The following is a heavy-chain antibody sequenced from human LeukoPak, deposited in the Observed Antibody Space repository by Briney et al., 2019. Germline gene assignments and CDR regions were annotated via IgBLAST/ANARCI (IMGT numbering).Heavy chain of an antibody. J-gene: IGHJ5*02. D-gene: IGHD2-2*01. CDR1: GYTFTSYY. Sequence: ASVKVSCKASGYTFTSYYMHWVRQAPGQGLEWMGIINPSGGSTSYAQKFQGRVAMTRDMSTSTVYMELSSLRSEDTAVYYCARDRCSSTSCYEVVFWFDPWGQGTLVTLSS. V-gene: IGHV1-46*01. CDR3: ARDRCSSTSCYEVVFWFDP. CDR2: INPSGGST.